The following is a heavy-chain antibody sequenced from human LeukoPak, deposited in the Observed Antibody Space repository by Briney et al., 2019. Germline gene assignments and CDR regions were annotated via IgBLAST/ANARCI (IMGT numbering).Heavy chain of an antibody. V-gene: IGHV3-53*01. CDR2: IYSGGST. Sequence: PGGSLRLSCAASGFTVSSNYMSWVRQAPGEGLEWVSVIYSGGSTYYADSVKGRFTISRDNSKNTLYLQMNSLRAEDTAVYYCARVKLGYFDLWGRGTLVTVSS. CDR1: GFTVSSNY. D-gene: IGHD1-1*01. CDR3: ARVKLGYFDL. J-gene: IGHJ2*01.